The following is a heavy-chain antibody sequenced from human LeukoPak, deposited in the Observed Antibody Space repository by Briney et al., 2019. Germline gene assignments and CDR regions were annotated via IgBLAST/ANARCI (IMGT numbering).Heavy chain of an antibody. D-gene: IGHD3-3*01. V-gene: IGHV3-30*18. J-gene: IGHJ4*02. CDR3: AKSYYDFWSGYYQTFDY. Sequence: GGSLRLSCAASGFIFSTYDMHWVRQAPGKGLEWVAVISYDRSNKYYADSVKGRFTISRDNSKNTLYLQMNSLRAEDTAVYYCAKSYYDFWSGYYQTFDYWGQGTLVTVSS. CDR2: ISYDRSNK. CDR1: GFIFSTYD.